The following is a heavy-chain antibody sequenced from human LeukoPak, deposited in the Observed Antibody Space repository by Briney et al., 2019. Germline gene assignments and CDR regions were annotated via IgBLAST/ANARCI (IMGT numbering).Heavy chain of an antibody. CDR3: ASVFGVVSDQYYFDY. J-gene: IGHJ4*02. CDR1: GGSISSYY. Sequence: SETLSLTCTVSGGSISSYYWSWIRQPPGKGLEWIGEINHSGSTNYNPSLKSRVTISVDTSKNQFSLKLSSVTAADTAVYYCASVFGVVSDQYYFDYWGQGTLVTVSS. D-gene: IGHD3-3*01. V-gene: IGHV4-34*01. CDR2: INHSGST.